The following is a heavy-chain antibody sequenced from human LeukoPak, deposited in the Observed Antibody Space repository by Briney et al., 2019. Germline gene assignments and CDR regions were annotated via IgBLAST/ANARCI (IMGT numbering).Heavy chain of an antibody. CDR3: ARVGGRQWLKNHDNWFDP. J-gene: IGHJ5*02. Sequence: NASETLSLTCTVSGGSVSSGSYYWSWIRQPPGKGLEWIGYIYYSGSTNYNPSLKSRVTISVDTSKNQFSLKLSSVTAADTAVYYCARVGGRQWLKNHDNWFDPWGQGTLVTVSS. CDR2: IYYSGST. D-gene: IGHD6-19*01. V-gene: IGHV4-61*01. CDR1: GGSVSSGSYY.